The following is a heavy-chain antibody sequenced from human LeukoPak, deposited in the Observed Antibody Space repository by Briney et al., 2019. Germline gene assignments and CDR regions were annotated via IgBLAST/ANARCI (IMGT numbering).Heavy chain of an antibody. CDR1: GFIFDDYA. CDR3: AKEFYRAVAGSIGF. J-gene: IGHJ4*02. V-gene: IGHV3-9*01. D-gene: IGHD6-19*01. CDR2: ISCNSGGI. Sequence: PGRSLRLSCAASGFIFDDYAMHWVRQAPGKGLEWVSGISCNSGGIGYADSVKGRFTISRDNAKKSLYLQMNSLRAEDTALYYCAKEFYRAVAGSIGFWGQGILVTVSS.